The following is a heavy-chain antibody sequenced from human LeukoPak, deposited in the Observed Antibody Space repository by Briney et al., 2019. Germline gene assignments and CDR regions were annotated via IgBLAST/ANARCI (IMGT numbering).Heavy chain of an antibody. Sequence: GASVKVSCKASGGTFSSYAISWVRQAPGQGLEWMGGIIPIFGTANYAQKFQGRVTITADESTSTAYMELSSLRSEDTAVYYCARQHQDYYDSSGYPGGFDYWGQGTLVTVSS. J-gene: IGHJ4*02. V-gene: IGHV1-69*01. CDR3: ARQHQDYYDSSGYPGGFDY. D-gene: IGHD3-22*01. CDR1: GGTFSSYA. CDR2: IIPIFGTA.